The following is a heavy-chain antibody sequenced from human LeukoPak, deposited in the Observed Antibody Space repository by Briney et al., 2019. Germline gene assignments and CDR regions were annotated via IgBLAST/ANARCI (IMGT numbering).Heavy chain of an antibody. CDR2: IYSGGSI. D-gene: IGHD3-22*01. V-gene: IGHV3-53*01. Sequence: GGSLRLSCAASGFTVSTNHMSWVRQTPGKGLEWVSTIYSGGSIYYADSVKGRFTISRDNAKNSLYLQMNSLRAEDTALYHCARDRSGYYYAFDYWGQGTLVTVSS. CDR1: GFTVSTNH. CDR3: ARDRSGYYYAFDY. J-gene: IGHJ4*02.